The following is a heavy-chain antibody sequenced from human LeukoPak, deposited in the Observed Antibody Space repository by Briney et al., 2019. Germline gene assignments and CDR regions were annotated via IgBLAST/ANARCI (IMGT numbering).Heavy chain of an antibody. CDR1: GFTFSSYG. D-gene: IGHD1-1*01. CDR2: ISHDGSNK. Sequence: PGGSLRLSCAASGFTFSSYGMHWVRQAPGKGLEWVAVISHDGSNKYYADSVKGRFTISRDNSKNTLYLQMNSLRAEDTAVYYCATHPRLERHPLLDYWGQGTLVTVSS. V-gene: IGHV3-30*03. CDR3: ATHPRLERHPLLDY. J-gene: IGHJ4*02.